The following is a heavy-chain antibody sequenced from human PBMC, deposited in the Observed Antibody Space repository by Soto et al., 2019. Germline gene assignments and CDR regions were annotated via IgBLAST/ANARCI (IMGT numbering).Heavy chain of an antibody. CDR2: IYYSGST. Sequence: PSETLSLTCIVSGGSISSGGYYWSWIRQHPGKGLEWIGYIYYSGSTYYNPSLKSRVTISVDTSKNQFSLELSSVTAADTAVYYCARSEGDYIDYWGQGTLVTVSS. J-gene: IGHJ4*02. V-gene: IGHV4-31*03. CDR3: ARSEGDYIDY. CDR1: GGSISSGGYY.